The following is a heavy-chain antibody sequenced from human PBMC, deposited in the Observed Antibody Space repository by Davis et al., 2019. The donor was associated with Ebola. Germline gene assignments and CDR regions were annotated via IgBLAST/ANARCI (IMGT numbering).Heavy chain of an antibody. CDR2: INPNSGGT. Sequence: ASVKVSCKASGYSFTGYYMHWVRQAPGQGLEWMGWINPNSGGTNYAQKFQGRVTMTRDTSISTAYMELSRLRSDDTAVYYCARGKVDSVALDVWGQGTTVTVSS. D-gene: IGHD5-12*01. J-gene: IGHJ6*02. CDR3: ARGKVDSVALDV. V-gene: IGHV1-2*02. CDR1: GYSFTGYY.